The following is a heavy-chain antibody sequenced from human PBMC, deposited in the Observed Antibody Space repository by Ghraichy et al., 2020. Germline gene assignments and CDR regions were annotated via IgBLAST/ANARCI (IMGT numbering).Heavy chain of an antibody. CDR2: ISGGGDTI. J-gene: IGHJ3*02. CDR3: ARDRGGLLGSDAFDI. V-gene: IGHV3-48*03. D-gene: IGHD2-15*01. CDR1: GFTFSSYE. Sequence: GALRLSCAASGFTFSSYEMNWVRQASGKGLEWVSYISGGGDTIYYAASVKGRITISRDNAKNSLYLQMNSLRAEDTAVYYCARDRGGLLGSDAFDIWGQGTMVTVSS.